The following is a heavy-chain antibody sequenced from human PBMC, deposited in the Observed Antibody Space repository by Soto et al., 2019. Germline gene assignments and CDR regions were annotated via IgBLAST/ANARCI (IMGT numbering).Heavy chain of an antibody. J-gene: IGHJ5*02. CDR1: GFTFSTYA. V-gene: IGHV3-23*01. CDR2: IRGSGYST. CDR3: AKPPGQGGDWFDP. D-gene: IGHD3-10*01. Sequence: GGSLRLSCAASGFTFSTYAMTWVRQAPGKGLAWVSAIRGSGYSTYYADSVKGRFTISRDNSKNTLYLQMNSLRAEDTAVYYCAKPPGQGGDWFDPWGQGTLVTVSS.